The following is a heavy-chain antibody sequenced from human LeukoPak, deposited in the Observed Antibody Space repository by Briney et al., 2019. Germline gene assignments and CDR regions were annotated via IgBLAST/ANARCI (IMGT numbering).Heavy chain of an antibody. CDR2: MNPNSGNT. CDR1: GYTFTSYD. V-gene: IGHV1-8*01. Sequence: ASVKVSCKASGYTFTSYDINWVRQATGQGLEWMGFMNPNSGNTVYAQEFQGRVTMTRNTSIPTAYMELNSLRSDDTAVYYCARGHDYGGPDYWGQGTLVTVSS. D-gene: IGHD4/OR15-4a*01. J-gene: IGHJ4*02. CDR3: ARGHDYGGPDY.